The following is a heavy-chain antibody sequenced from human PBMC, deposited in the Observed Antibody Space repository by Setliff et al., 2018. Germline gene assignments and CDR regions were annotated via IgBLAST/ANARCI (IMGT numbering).Heavy chain of an antibody. CDR1: GFTFSDYY. V-gene: IGHV3-11*04. Sequence: KSGGSLRLSCAASGFTFSDYYMTWIRQAPGKGLEWDSYISRGGNTIYYADSVKGRFTISRDNARDSLFLQMNALRAEDTAVYYCAREVVGAPSAFDIWGQGTMVTVSS. CDR2: ISRGGNTI. J-gene: IGHJ3*02. D-gene: IGHD1-26*01. CDR3: AREVVGAPSAFDI.